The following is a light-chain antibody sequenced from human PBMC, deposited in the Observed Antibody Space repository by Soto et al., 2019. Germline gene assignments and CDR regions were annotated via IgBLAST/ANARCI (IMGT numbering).Light chain of an antibody. V-gene: IGKV1-27*01. CDR1: QGISNS. CDR2: GAS. Sequence: DIQMTQSPSSLSAYLGDRVTITCRASQGISNSLAWYQQKPGRLPKLLLFGASTLQSGVPARFSGSGSGTLFTLTINGLLHADVAPYYCQKYDRAPFTFGPGTKVDFK. CDR3: QKYDRAPFT. J-gene: IGKJ3*01.